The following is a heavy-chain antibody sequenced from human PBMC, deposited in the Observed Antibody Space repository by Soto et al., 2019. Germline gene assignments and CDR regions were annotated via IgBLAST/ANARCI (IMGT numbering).Heavy chain of an antibody. V-gene: IGHV3-30*18. CDR3: AKDRGSYSGTLDY. CDR2: MSYDGSKI. CDR1: GFTLSSQA. J-gene: IGHJ4*02. Sequence: GSLRLSCAASGFTLSSQAMHWVRQAPGKGLEWLALMSYDGSKIYYGDSVKGRFTISRDNSKNTLFLQMSSLRPDDTAVYYCAKDRGSYSGTLDYWGQGTLVTVSS. D-gene: IGHD1-26*01.